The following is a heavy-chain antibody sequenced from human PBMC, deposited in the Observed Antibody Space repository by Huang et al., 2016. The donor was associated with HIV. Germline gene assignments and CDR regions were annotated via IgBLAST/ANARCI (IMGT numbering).Heavy chain of an antibody. CDR1: GGSLSINDYY. J-gene: IGHJ4*02. Sequence: QLHLPESGPGLIKPSETLSLICTFSGGSLSINDYYWGWIRQSPEKWLGWIGSVYDTGTTSYKPAFKSRVTISMDMSKNESALSLRSLSAEDSAIYDCARHCPVQYRYLWTGFSYYFDFWGQGSPVTVSS. CDR3: ARHCPVQYRYLWTGFSYYFDF. D-gene: IGHD3-3*01. CDR2: VYDTGTT. V-gene: IGHV4-39*01.